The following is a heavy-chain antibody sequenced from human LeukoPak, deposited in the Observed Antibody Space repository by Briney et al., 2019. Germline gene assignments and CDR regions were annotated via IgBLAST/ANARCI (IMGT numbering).Heavy chain of an antibody. CDR2: ISSSGST. Sequence: SETLSLTCIVSGDSISNSNLYWGWVRQPPGKGLEWIGRISSSGSTNYNPSLKSRVTISVDTSKNQFSLKLSSVTAADTAVYFCARGPYSYDSSGAFDIWGQGTMVTVSS. CDR3: ARGPYSYDSSGAFDI. J-gene: IGHJ3*02. CDR1: GDSISNSNLY. V-gene: IGHV4-39*07. D-gene: IGHD3-22*01.